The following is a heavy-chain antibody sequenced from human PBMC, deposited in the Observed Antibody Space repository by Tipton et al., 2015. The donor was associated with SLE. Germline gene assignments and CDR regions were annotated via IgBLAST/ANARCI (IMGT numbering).Heavy chain of an antibody. Sequence: TLSLTCTVSGASISSSYWIWIRQPPGKGLEWIGYIYYSGSTNYNPSLKSRVTRSVDTYKTQFSLKLSSETAADTTVCYCARNGNGGNGRCGRALFDIWGLGTMITV. J-gene: IGHJ3*02. CDR3: ARNGNGGNGRCGRALFDI. CDR1: GASISSSY. CDR2: IYYSGST. V-gene: IGHV4-59*01. D-gene: IGHD1-1*01.